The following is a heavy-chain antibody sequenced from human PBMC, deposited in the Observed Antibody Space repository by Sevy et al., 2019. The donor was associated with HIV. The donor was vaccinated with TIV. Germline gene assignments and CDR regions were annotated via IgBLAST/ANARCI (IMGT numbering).Heavy chain of an antibody. D-gene: IGHD6-19*01. J-gene: IGHJ5*02. CDR3: ARGRGAVAGLGGWFDP. Sequence: SETLSLTCAVYGGSFSGYYWTWIHQPPGKGLEWIGETYHSGDTNYNPSLKSRVAISVDTSKNQFSLKLSSVTAADTAVYYCARGRGAVAGLGGWFDPWGQGTLVTVSS. CDR1: GGSFSGYY. CDR2: TYHSGDT. V-gene: IGHV4-34*01.